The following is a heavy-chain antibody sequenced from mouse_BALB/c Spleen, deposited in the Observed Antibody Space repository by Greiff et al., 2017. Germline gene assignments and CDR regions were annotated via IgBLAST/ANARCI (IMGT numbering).Heavy chain of an antibody. CDR1: GFTFSSFG. V-gene: IGHV5-17*02. CDR2: ISSGSSTI. CDR3: AGLGRDAMDY. D-gene: IGHD4-1*01. J-gene: IGHJ4*01. Sequence: EVMLVESGGGLVQPGGSRKLSCAASGFTFSSFGMHWVRQAPEKGLEWVAYISSGSSTIYYADTVKGRFTISRDNPKNTLFLQMTSLRSEDTAIYYCAGLGRDAMDYWGQGTSVTVSS.